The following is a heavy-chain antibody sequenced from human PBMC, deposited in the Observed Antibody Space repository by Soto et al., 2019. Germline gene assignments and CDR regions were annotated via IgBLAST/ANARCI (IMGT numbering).Heavy chain of an antibody. D-gene: IGHD6-6*01. CDR2: ISYDGSNK. J-gene: IGHJ5*02. CDR3: ARGSIADPRGWFDP. CDR1: GFTFSSYA. V-gene: IGHV3-30-3*01. Sequence: QVQLVESGGGVVQPGRSLRLSCAASGFTFSSYAMHWVRQAPGKGLKWVAVISYDGSNKYYADSVKGRFTISRDNSKNALYLQMNSLRAEDRAVYYCARGSIADPRGWFDPWGQGTLVTVSS.